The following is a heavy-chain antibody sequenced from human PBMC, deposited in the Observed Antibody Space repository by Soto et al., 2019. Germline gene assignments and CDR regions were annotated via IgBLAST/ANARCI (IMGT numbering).Heavy chain of an antibody. V-gene: IGHV3-7*05. J-gene: IGHJ5*02. Sequence: GGSLRLSCAASVITFSTYWMTWVRQAPGKWLEWVANINQDGSEKXXVDSVKGPXTISRYNSTNSXYLQMXSLRAEDTAVYYCARGIYNTNSSWGQGTLVTVSS. D-gene: IGHD1-20*01. CDR1: VITFSTYW. CDR2: INQDGSEK. CDR3: ARGIYNTNSS.